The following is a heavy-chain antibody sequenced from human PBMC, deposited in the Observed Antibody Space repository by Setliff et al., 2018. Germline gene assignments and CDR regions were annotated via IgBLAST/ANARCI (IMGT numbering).Heavy chain of an antibody. D-gene: IGHD3-22*01. CDR2: IYYSGST. J-gene: IGHJ4*02. Sequence: PSETLSLTCTVSGGSISSHYWSWIRQPPGKGLAWIGSIYYSGSTYYNPSLKSRVTISVDTSKNQFSLKLSSVTAAYTAVYYCARVDYYDSSGYSDGRWGYFDYGGQGTLVTVSS. CDR1: GGSISSHY. CDR3: ARVDYYDSSGYSDGRWGYFDY. V-gene: IGHV4-59*08.